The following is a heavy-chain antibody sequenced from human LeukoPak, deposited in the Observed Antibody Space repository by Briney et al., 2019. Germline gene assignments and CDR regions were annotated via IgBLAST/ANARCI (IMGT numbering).Heavy chain of an antibody. D-gene: IGHD2-2*01. J-gene: IGHJ5*02. CDR3: ARGVVVPANNWFDP. CDR2: IDPSDSYT. Sequence: GESLKNSCKGSGYSFTSYWISWVRQMLGKGLEWTGRIDPSDSYTNYSPSFQGHVTISAEKSISTAYLQWSSLKASDTAMYYCARGVVVPANNWFDPWGQGTLVTVSS. CDR1: GYSFTSYW. V-gene: IGHV5-10-1*01.